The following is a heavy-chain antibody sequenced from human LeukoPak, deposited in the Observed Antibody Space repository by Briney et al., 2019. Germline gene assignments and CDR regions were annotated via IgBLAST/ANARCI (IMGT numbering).Heavy chain of an antibody. J-gene: IGHJ3*02. CDR3: ARDRRPLGDAFDI. CDR2: ISASGQTI. D-gene: IGHD1-26*01. Sequence: GGSLRLSCAASGFSFSTYEFHWVRHAPGKGLEWVSYISASGQTIYYADSVKGRFTISRDNAKNSLYLQMNSLRAEDTAVYYCARDRRPLGDAFDIWGQGTMVTVSS. V-gene: IGHV3-48*03. CDR1: GFSFSTYE.